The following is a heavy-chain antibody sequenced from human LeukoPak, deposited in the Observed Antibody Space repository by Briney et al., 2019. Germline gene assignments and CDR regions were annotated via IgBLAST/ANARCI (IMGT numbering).Heavy chain of an antibody. CDR1: GGSISNYY. D-gene: IGHD1-20*01. CDR3: ARELITKADAFDI. V-gene: IGHV4-4*07. Sequence: KASETLSLTCNVSGGSISNYYWSWIRQPAGKGLEWIGRFYARGNTNYNPSLKSRVTMSVDTSKNQLSLKLTSVTAADTAVYYCARELITKADAFDIWGQGTMVTVSS. J-gene: IGHJ3*02. CDR2: FYARGNT.